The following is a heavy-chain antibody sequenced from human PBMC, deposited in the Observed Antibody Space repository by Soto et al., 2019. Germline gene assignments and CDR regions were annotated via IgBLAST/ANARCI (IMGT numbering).Heavy chain of an antibody. Sequence: SETLSLTCTVSGGSISSSSYYWGWIRQPPGKGLEWIGSIYYSGSTYYNPSLKSRVTISVDTSRNQFSLKLSSVTAADTAVYYCARHITLIVVVQSASCSDPRGQGTLVTV. CDR1: GGSISSSSYY. CDR3: ARHITLIVVVQSASCSDP. CDR2: IYYSGST. J-gene: IGHJ5*02. V-gene: IGHV4-39*01. D-gene: IGHD3-22*01.